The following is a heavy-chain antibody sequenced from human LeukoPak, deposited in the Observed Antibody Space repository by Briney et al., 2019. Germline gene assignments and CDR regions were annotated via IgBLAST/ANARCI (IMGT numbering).Heavy chain of an antibody. Sequence: GGSLRLSCAVSGFIISDYDMHWVRQLTGKGLEWVSTIGVGADIYYSDSVRGRLTISRDIATNSLILQMNSLRGGDTAVYYCARENVLAVAGRNYYYGMDVWGEGTTVTVSS. J-gene: IGHJ6*04. CDR1: GFIISDYD. V-gene: IGHV3-13*01. D-gene: IGHD6-19*01. CDR3: ARENVLAVAGRNYYYGMDV. CDR2: IGVGADI.